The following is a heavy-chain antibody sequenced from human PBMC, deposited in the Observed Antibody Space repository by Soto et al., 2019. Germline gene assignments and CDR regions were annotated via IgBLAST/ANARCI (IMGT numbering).Heavy chain of an antibody. CDR1: GFTFSSYS. J-gene: IGHJ5*02. Sequence: PGGSLRLSCAASGFTFSSYSMNWVRQAPGKGLEWVSSISSSSSYIYYADSVKGRFAISRDNSKNTLYLQMNSLRADDTAIYYCARFPYSGSYYWFDPWGQGTLVTVSS. CDR2: ISSSSSYI. D-gene: IGHD1-26*01. CDR3: ARFPYSGSYYWFDP. V-gene: IGHV3-21*04.